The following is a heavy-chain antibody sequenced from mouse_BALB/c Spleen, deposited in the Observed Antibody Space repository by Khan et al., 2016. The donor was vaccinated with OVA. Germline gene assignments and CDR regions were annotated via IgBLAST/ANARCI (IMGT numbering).Heavy chain of an antibody. J-gene: IGHJ4*01. D-gene: IGHD2-14*01. CDR2: ISSTGST. CDR3: ARSLYSSYGYAMDY. Sequence: VQLKQSGPGLVKPSQSLSLTCTVTGYSITSVYAWNWIRQFPGNTLEWVCYISSTGSTSSNPSLKSRFSITRDTSKNQFFLQLRSVTSDDTATSYCARSLYSSYGYAMDYWGRGTSVTVSS. V-gene: IGHV3-2*02. CDR1: GYSITSVYA.